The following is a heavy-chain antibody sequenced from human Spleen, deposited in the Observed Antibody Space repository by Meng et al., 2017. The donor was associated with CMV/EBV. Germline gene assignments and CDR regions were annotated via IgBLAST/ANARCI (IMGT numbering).Heavy chain of an antibody. Sequence: YAMYWGRQAPDNGLEWMAVISDDGSNKYYADSVKGRFTISRDNSKNTLYLQMNSLRAEDTAVYYCARDPALYGSGSYYNVEASYFDYWGQGTLVTVSS. J-gene: IGHJ4*02. CDR2: ISDDGSNK. D-gene: IGHD3-10*01. CDR1: YA. V-gene: IGHV3-30*04. CDR3: ARDPALYGSGSYYNVEASYFDY.